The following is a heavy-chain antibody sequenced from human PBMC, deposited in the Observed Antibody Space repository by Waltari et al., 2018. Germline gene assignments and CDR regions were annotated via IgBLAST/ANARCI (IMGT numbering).Heavy chain of an antibody. D-gene: IGHD3-22*01. Sequence: QVQLVQSGAEVKKPGSSVKVSCKASGGTFSSYAISWVRQAPGQGLEWMGGIIPIFGTANYAQKFQGRVTITADESTSTAYMELSSLRSEDTAVYYCARFITGYHDSSGYFAFWGQGTLVTVSS. J-gene: IGHJ4*02. V-gene: IGHV1-69*12. CDR2: IIPIFGTA. CDR1: GGTFSSYA. CDR3: ARFITGYHDSSGYFAF.